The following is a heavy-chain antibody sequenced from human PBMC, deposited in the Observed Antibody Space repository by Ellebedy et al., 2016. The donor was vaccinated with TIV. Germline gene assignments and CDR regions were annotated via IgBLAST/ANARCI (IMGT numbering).Heavy chain of an antibody. Sequence: SETLSLXXAVYGGSFSGYYWSWIRQPPGKGLEWIGEINHSGSTNYNPSLKSRVTISVDTSKNQFSLKLSSVTAADTAVYYCARGSIVHTLWFGELLYDYYGMDVWGQGTTVTVSS. V-gene: IGHV4-34*01. CDR3: ARGSIVHTLWFGELLYDYYGMDV. CDR1: GGSFSGYY. J-gene: IGHJ6*02. D-gene: IGHD3-10*01. CDR2: INHSGST.